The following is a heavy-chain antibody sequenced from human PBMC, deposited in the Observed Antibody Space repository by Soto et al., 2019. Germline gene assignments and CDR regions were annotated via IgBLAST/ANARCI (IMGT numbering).Heavy chain of an antibody. CDR2: IYSGGST. CDR1: GFTVSSNY. V-gene: IGHV3-66*01. D-gene: IGHD5-18*01. Sequence: EVPLVESGGGLVQPGGSLRLSCAASGFTVSSNYMSWVRQAPGKGLEWVSVIYSGGSTYYADSVKGRFTISRDNSKNTLYLQMNSLRAEDTAVYYCARDRGYSYGAPFDYWGQGTLVTVSS. J-gene: IGHJ4*02. CDR3: ARDRGYSYGAPFDY.